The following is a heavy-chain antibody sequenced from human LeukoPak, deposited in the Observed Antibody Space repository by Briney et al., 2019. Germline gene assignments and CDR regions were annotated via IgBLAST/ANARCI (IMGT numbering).Heavy chain of an antibody. CDR1: GGTFSSYA. CDR2: IIPIFGTA. Sequence: GASVKVSCKASGGTFSSYAISWVRQAPGQGLEWMGGIIPIFGTANYAQKFQGRVSITADESTSTAYMELSSLRSEDTAVYYCATRVVVVTAILVYWGQGTLVTVSS. D-gene: IGHD2-21*02. J-gene: IGHJ4*02. CDR3: ATRVVVVTAILVY. V-gene: IGHV1-69*13.